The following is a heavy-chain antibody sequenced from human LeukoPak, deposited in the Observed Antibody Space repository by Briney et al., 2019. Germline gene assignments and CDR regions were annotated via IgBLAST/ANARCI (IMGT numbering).Heavy chain of an antibody. Sequence: SETLSLTCAVYGGSFSGYYWSWIRQPPGKGLEWIGEINHSGSTNYNPSLKRRVNISVDTSKNQFSLKLSSVTAADTAVYYCARESLDDAFDIWGQGTMVTVSS. CDR2: INHSGST. J-gene: IGHJ3*02. CDR1: GGSFSGYY. V-gene: IGHV4-34*01. CDR3: ARESLDDAFDI.